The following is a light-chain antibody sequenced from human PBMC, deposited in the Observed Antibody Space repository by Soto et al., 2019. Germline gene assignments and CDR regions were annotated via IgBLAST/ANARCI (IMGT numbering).Light chain of an antibody. CDR2: DAS. Sequence: DIQMTQSPSSLSASVGDRVTITCQASEDISKYLNWYQQKPGKAAKLLIYDASNLETGVPSRFSGSGCGTDFTFTISSLQPEDIATYYCQQYDNLPRLTFGGGTKVDIK. J-gene: IGKJ4*01. V-gene: IGKV1-33*01. CDR1: EDISKY. CDR3: QQYDNLPRLT.